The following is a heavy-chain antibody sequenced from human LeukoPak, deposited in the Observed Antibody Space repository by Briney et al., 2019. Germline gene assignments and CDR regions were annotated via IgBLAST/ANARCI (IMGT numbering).Heavy chain of an antibody. V-gene: IGHV1-46*01. CDR1: GYTFTSYY. Sequence: ASVKVSCKASGYTFTSYYMHWVRQPPGQGLEWMGIINPSGGSTSYAQKFQGRVTMTRDTSTSTVYMELSSLRPEDTAVYYCARDLSQQLVVDYWGQGTLVTVSS. D-gene: IGHD6-6*01. CDR3: ARDLSQQLVVDY. CDR2: INPSGGST. J-gene: IGHJ4*02.